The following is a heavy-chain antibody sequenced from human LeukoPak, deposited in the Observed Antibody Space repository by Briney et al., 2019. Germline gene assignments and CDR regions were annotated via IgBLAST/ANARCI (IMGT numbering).Heavy chain of an antibody. D-gene: IGHD2-2*01. J-gene: IGHJ3*02. Sequence: SETLSLTCAVYGGSFSGYYWSWIRQPPGKGLEWIGEINHSGSTNYNPSLKNRVTISVDTSKNQFSLRLSSVTAADTAVYYCARVVQGFDDFEIWGQGTMVTVSS. CDR2: INHSGST. CDR1: GGSFSGYY. CDR3: ARVVQGFDDFEI. V-gene: IGHV4-34*01.